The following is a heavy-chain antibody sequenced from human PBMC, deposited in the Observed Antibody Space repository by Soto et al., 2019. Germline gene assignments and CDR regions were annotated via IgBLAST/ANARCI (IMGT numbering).Heavy chain of an antibody. CDR1: GYTFTSYV. V-gene: IGHV1-18*04. Sequence: ASVKVSCKASGYTFTSYVISWVRQAPGQGREWRGLISAYNGNTNYAQKLQGRVTMTTDTSTSTAYMELRSLRSDDTAVYYCASGYDSSGYYDNQTPYYYYYGMDVWGQGTTVTVSS. CDR2: ISAYNGNT. D-gene: IGHD3-22*01. J-gene: IGHJ6*02. CDR3: ASGYDSSGYYDNQTPYYYYYGMDV.